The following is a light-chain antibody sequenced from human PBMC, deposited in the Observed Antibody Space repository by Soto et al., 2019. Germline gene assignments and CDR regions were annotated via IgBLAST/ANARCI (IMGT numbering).Light chain of an antibody. CDR1: QGLVYSDGNTF. J-gene: IGKJ1*01. V-gene: IGKV2-30*01. CDR2: QVS. CDR3: MQGTHWPWT. Sequence: DVVMTQSPLSLPVTLGQPASISCRSSQGLVYSDGNTFLNWFHQRPGQPPRRLIYQVSKRDSGVPDRFSGSGSGTDFTLKISRVDPEDVGVYYCMQGTHWPWTFGQGTTVEIK.